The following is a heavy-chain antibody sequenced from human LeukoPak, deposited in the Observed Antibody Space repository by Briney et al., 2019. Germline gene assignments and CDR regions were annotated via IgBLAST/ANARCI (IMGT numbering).Heavy chain of an antibody. J-gene: IGHJ4*02. CDR2: INHSGST. D-gene: IGHD6-19*01. CDR1: GGPISSYY. V-gene: IGHV4-34*01. CDR3: ARVQWLVRRGFDY. Sequence: KPSETLSLTCTVSGGPISSYYWSWIRQPPGKGLEWIGEINHSGSTNYNPSLKSRVTISVDTSKNQFSLKLSSVTAADTAVYYCARVQWLVRRGFDYWGQGTLVTVSS.